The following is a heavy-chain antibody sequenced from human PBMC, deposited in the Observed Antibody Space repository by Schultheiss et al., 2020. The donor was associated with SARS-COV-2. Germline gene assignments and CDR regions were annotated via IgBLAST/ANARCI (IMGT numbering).Heavy chain of an antibody. D-gene: IGHD3-10*01. CDR1: GFTFSSYS. J-gene: IGHJ6*02. CDR3: AKEGRYYYGSGSYYNHGMDV. Sequence: GGSLRLSCAASGFTFSSYSMNWVRQAPGKGLEWVSSISSSSSYIYYADSVKGRFTISRDNSKNTLYLQMNSLRAEDTAMYYCAKEGRYYYGSGSYYNHGMDVWGQGTTVTVSS. V-gene: IGHV3-21*01. CDR2: ISSSSSYI.